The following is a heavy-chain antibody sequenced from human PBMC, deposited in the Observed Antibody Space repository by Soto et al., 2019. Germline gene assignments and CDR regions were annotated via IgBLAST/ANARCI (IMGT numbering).Heavy chain of an antibody. Sequence: QVQLQESGPGLVKPSGTLSLTCAVSSGSISSSNWWSWVRQPPGKGLEWIGEIYHSGSTNYNPSLKSRVTISVDKYKNQFALKRSSVTAADTAVYYCARGRTYYDFWSGHPGFDPWGQGTLVTVPS. J-gene: IGHJ5*02. CDR1: SGSISSSNW. CDR3: ARGRTYYDFWSGHPGFDP. V-gene: IGHV4-4*02. D-gene: IGHD3-3*01. CDR2: IYHSGST.